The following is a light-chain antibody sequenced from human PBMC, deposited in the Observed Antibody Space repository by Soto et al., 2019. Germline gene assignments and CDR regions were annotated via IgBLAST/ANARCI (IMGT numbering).Light chain of an antibody. CDR1: SSDLGSYNL. J-gene: IGLJ3*02. CDR2: EVN. CDR3: CSYAGSSTSWV. Sequence: QSVLTQPASVSGSPGQSLTISCTGTSSDLGSYNLVSWYQQHPGKAPKLMIYEVNKRPSGVSNRFSASKSGNTASLTISGLQAEDEADYYCCSYAGSSTSWVFGGGTKLTV. V-gene: IGLV2-23*02.